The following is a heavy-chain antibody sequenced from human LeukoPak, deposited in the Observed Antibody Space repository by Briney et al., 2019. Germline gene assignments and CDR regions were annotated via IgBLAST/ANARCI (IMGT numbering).Heavy chain of an antibody. CDR1: GYTFTSYG. J-gene: IGHJ6*02. D-gene: IGHD6-19*01. Sequence: GASVKVSCKASGYTFTSYGISWVRQAPGQGLEGMGWISAYNGNTNYAQKLQDRVTMTTDTSTSTAYMELRSLRSDDTAVYYCARDKWLVEGGYYYYGMDVWGQGTTVTVSS. CDR3: ARDKWLVEGGYYYYGMDV. V-gene: IGHV1-18*01. CDR2: ISAYNGNT.